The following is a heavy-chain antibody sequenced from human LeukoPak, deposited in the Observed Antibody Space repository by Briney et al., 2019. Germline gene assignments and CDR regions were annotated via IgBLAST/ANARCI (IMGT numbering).Heavy chain of an antibody. J-gene: IGHJ4*02. D-gene: IGHD3-3*01. CDR1: GYSFTSYW. CDR3: ARGGIDFWSGYYAREFDY. CDR2: IYPGDSDT. Sequence: GESLQISCQGSGYSFTSYWIGWVRQMPGKGLEWMGIIYPGDSDTRYSPSFQGQVTISADKSISTAYLQWSSLKASDTAMYYCARGGIDFWSGYYAREFDYWGQGTLVTVSS. V-gene: IGHV5-51*01.